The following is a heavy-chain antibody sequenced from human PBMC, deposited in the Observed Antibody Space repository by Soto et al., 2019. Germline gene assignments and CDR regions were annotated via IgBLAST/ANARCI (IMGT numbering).Heavy chain of an antibody. V-gene: IGHV3-21*01. CDR3: ARDYSSYGPFDN. Sequence: GGSLRLSCAASGFTFSSYSMNWVRQAPGKGLEWVSSISSSSSYIYYADSVKGRFTISRDNAKNSLYLQMNSLRAEDTAVYYCARDYSSYGPFDNWGQETLVTVSS. J-gene: IGHJ4*02. CDR1: GFTFSSYS. D-gene: IGHD5-18*01. CDR2: ISSSSSYI.